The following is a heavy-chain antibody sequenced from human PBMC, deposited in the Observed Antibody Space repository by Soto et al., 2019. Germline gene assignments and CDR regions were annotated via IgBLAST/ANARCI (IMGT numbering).Heavy chain of an antibody. Sequence: EVQLVESGGGLVQPGGSLRLSCAASGFTVSSNYMSWVRQAPGKGLEWVSVIYSGGSTYYADSVKGRFTISSDNSKNTLYLQMNSLRAEDTAVYYCARSYSWVEAFDIWGQGTMVTVSS. V-gene: IGHV3-66*01. J-gene: IGHJ3*02. D-gene: IGHD2-21*01. CDR3: ARSYSWVEAFDI. CDR2: IYSGGST. CDR1: GFTVSSNY.